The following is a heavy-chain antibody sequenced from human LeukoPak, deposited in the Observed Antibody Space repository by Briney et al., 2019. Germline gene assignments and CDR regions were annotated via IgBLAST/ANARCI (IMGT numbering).Heavy chain of an antibody. D-gene: IGHD1-26*01. Sequence: ASVKVSCKASGYTFTSYGIHWVRQAPGQGLDWMGWINTNTGNPTYAQGFTGRFVFSLETSVSTSYLQITSLKAEDTAVYYCARGRGSSARLGYFYYYMDVWGKGTTVTISS. J-gene: IGHJ6*03. CDR2: INTNTGNP. CDR1: GYTFTSYG. CDR3: ARGRGSSARLGYFYYYMDV. V-gene: IGHV7-4-1*02.